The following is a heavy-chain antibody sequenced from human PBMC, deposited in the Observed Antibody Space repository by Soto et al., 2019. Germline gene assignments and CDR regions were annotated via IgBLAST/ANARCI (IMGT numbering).Heavy chain of an antibody. J-gene: IGHJ4*02. CDR3: ARDSLAAGDTQIDY. CDR2: FDPEDGET. V-gene: IGHV1-24*01. Sequence: GASVKVSCKVSGYTLTELSMHWVRQAPGKGLEWMGGFDPEDGETNYAQKFQGRVTMTEDTSTSTAYMELRSLRSDDTAVYYCARDSLAAGDTQIDYWGQGTLVTVSS. D-gene: IGHD6-13*01. CDR1: GYTLTELS.